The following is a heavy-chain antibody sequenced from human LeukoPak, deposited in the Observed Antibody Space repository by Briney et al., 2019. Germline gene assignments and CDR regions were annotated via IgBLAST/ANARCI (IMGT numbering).Heavy chain of an antibody. D-gene: IGHD3-10*01. J-gene: IGHJ4*02. CDR3: ARKAGYYYGSGDY. V-gene: IGHV3-23*01. Sequence: GGSLRLSCAASGFTFSNFAVSWVRQAPGKGLEWVSTIGGSGGSTYYADSVKGRFTISRDNSKNTLYLQMNSLRAEDTAVYYCARKAGYYYGSGDYWGQGTLVTVSS. CDR2: IGGSGGST. CDR1: GFTFSNFA.